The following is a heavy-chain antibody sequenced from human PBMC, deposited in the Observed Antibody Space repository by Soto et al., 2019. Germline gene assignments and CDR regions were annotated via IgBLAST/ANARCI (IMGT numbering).Heavy chain of an antibody. Sequence: QVQLVESGGGVVQPGRSLRLSCAASGFTFSSYGMHWVRQAPGKGLEWVAVIWYDGSNKYYADSVKGRFTISRDNSENTLYLQMNTLRAEDTAVYYCARHKGGDPYYFDYWGQGTLVTVSS. CDR3: ARHKGGDPYYFDY. D-gene: IGHD4-17*01. V-gene: IGHV3-33*01. CDR1: GFTFSSYG. CDR2: IWYDGSNK. J-gene: IGHJ4*02.